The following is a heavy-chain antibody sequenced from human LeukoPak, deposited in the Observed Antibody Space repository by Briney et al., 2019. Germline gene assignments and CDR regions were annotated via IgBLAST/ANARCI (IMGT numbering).Heavy chain of an antibody. D-gene: IGHD1-26*01. CDR1: GFSFSNYA. V-gene: IGHV3-30*09. Sequence: GGSLRLSCAASGFSFSNYAIHWVRQAPGKGLEWVAFISLDGRNKYYADSVKGRFAISRDNSQNTVYLQMSSLGPEDTAMYYCARDGHSGSPDYFDYWGPGTLVTVSS. CDR3: ARDGHSGSPDYFDY. J-gene: IGHJ4*02. CDR2: ISLDGRNK.